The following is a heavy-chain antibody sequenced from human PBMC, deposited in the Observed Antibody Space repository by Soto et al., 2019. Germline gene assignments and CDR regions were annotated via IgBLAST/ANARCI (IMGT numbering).Heavy chain of an antibody. CDR1: GFSLSTTKVA. Sequence: SGPTLVNPTQTLTLTCTFSGFSLSTTKVAVGWIRQPPGKALEWLALIYWDDDKRYSPSLKSRLTITKDTSKNQVVLTMTNMDPVDTATYYCARDSTGYYGFDYWGQGALVTAPQ. D-gene: IGHD3-22*01. CDR2: IYWDDDK. J-gene: IGHJ4*02. CDR3: ARDSTGYYGFDY. V-gene: IGHV2-5*02.